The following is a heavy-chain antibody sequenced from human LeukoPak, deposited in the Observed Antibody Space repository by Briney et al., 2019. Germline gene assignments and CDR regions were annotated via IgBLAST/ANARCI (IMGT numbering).Heavy chain of an antibody. Sequence: EPSETLSLTCTVSGDSISGDHWNWIRQPPGKGLEWIGYIYYSGSTNYNPSLKSRVTISIDTSKNQFSLKLTSVTAADTAVYYCARRNDFGIWGQGTMVTVSS. CDR2: IYYSGST. J-gene: IGHJ3*02. CDR3: ARRNDFGI. V-gene: IGHV4-59*08. CDR1: GDSISGDH.